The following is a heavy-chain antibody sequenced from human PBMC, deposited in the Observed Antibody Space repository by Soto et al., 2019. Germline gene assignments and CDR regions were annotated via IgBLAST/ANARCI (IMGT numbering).Heavy chain of an antibody. V-gene: IGHV4-39*01. J-gene: IGHJ6*03. CDR2: IYYSGST. D-gene: IGHD2-2*01. Sequence: SETLSLTCTVSGGSISSSSYYWGWIRQPPGKGLEWIGSIYYSGSTYYNPSLKSRVTISVDTSKNQFSLKLSSVTAADTAVYCCARHLLRLGVVVPGSTDYSYSFMDVWGKGTTVTVSS. CDR1: GGSISSSSYY. CDR3: ARHLLRLGVVVPGSTDYSYSFMDV.